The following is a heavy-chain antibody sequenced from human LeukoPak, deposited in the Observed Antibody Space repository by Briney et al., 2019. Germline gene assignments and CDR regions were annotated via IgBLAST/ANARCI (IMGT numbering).Heavy chain of an antibody. J-gene: IGHJ4*02. CDR2: INWNGGST. Sequence: GGSLRLSCAASGFTFDDYGMSWVRQAPGKGLEWVSGINWNGGSTGYADSVKGRFTISRDNAKNSLYLQMNSLRAEDTGLYYCARVWGSSWYYDYWGQGTLVTVSS. D-gene: IGHD6-13*01. CDR3: ARVWGSSWYYDY. V-gene: IGHV3-20*04. CDR1: GFTFDDYG.